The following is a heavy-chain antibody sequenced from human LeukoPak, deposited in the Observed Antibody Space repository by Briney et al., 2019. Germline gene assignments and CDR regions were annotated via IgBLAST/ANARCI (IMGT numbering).Heavy chain of an antibody. Sequence: SETLSLTCAVSGGSISSSNWWSWVRQPPGKGLEWIGEIYHSGSTNYNPSLKSRVTISVDTSKNQFSLKLSSVTAADTAVYYCARVDSSSWYNGVDYWGQGTLVTVSS. CDR1: GGSISSSNW. CDR2: IYHSGST. J-gene: IGHJ4*02. CDR3: ARVDSSSWYNGVDY. D-gene: IGHD6-13*01. V-gene: IGHV4-4*02.